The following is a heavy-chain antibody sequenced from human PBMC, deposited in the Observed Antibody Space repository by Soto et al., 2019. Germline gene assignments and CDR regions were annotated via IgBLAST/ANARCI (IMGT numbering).Heavy chain of an antibody. Sequence: SENLSLTCTVSGGSISSYYWSWIRQPPGKGLEWIGYLYYSGSTNYNPSLKSRVTISVDPSKNQFSLKLTSVTAADTAVYYCARRYGYSFDYWGQGTLVTVS. V-gene: IGHV4-59*08. J-gene: IGHJ4*02. CDR3: ARRYGYSFDY. CDR2: LYYSGST. D-gene: IGHD1-1*01. CDR1: GGSISSYY.